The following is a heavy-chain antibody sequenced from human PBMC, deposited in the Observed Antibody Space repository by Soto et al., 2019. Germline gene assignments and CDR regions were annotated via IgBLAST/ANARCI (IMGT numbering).Heavy chain of an antibody. CDR1: GYSFTSYW. V-gene: IGHV5-51*01. D-gene: IGHD3-9*01. Sequence: GESLKISCKGSGYSFTSYWIGWVRQMPGKGLEWMGIIYPGNSDTRYSPSFQGQVTISADTSISTAYLEWSSLKALDTAIYYCARHVYYDVLKKNYWGQGTLVTVSS. CDR2: IYPGNSDT. CDR3: ARHVYYDVLKKNY. J-gene: IGHJ4*02.